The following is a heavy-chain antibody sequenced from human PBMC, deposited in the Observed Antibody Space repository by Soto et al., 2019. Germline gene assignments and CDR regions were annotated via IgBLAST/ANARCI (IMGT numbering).Heavy chain of an antibody. CDR2: ITSSSDAI. J-gene: IGHJ6*02. CDR1: GFPFRSYE. D-gene: IGHD4-17*01. V-gene: IGHV3-48*03. Sequence: EVQLVESGGALVHPGGSLRLSCAVSGFPFRSYEMNWVRQAPGKGPEWVSYITSSSDAIYYAASVKGRFTVSRDNAKNSLYLQMNSLRAEDTDVYYCAILDFGDYLLSYGVDVWGQGTTVTVSS. CDR3: AILDFGDYLLSYGVDV.